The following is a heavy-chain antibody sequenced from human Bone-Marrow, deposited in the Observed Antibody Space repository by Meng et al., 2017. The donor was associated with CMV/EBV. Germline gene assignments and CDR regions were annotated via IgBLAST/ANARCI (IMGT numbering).Heavy chain of an antibody. Sequence: KVSCKASGGGFSTYTVNWVRQAAGQGLEWMGRIIPVLNIPNYAQKFQGRVTITADKSTNAAYMELSSLRSEDRAVYYCASQPPNAFAIWGQGTMVTVSS. J-gene: IGHJ3*02. CDR2: IIPVLNIP. V-gene: IGHV1-69*02. CDR1: GGGFSTYT. CDR3: ASQPPNAFAI.